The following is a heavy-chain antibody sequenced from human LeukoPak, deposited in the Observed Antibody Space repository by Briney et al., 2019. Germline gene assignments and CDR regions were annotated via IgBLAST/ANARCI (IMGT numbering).Heavy chain of an antibody. CDR2: ISYDGSNK. CDR3: AKDRSGSYFDY. V-gene: IGHV3-30*18. CDR1: GFTFSSYG. D-gene: IGHD1-26*01. Sequence: GGSLRLSCAASGFTFSSYGMHWVRQAPGKGLEWVAVISYDGSNKYYADSVKCRFTISRDNSKNTLYLQMNSLRAEDTAVYYCAKDRSGSYFDYWGQGTLVTVSS. J-gene: IGHJ4*02.